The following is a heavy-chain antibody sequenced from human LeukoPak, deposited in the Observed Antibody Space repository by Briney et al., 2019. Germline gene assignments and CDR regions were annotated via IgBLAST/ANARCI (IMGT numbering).Heavy chain of an antibody. CDR3: TTGITMVRGVIIIGPDY. CDR1: GFTFSNAW. J-gene: IGHJ4*02. V-gene: IGHV3-15*01. Sequence: GGSLRLSCAASGFTFSNAWMSWVRQAPGKGLEWVGRIKSKTDGGTTDYAAPVKGRFTISRDDSKNTLYLQMNSLKTEDTAVYYRTTGITMVRGVIIIGPDYWGQGTLVTVSS. CDR2: IKSKTDGGTT. D-gene: IGHD3-10*01.